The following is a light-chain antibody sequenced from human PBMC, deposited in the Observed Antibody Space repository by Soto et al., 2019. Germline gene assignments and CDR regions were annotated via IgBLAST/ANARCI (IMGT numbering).Light chain of an antibody. J-gene: IGKJ1*01. Sequence: EIVLTQSPGTLSLSPGERATLSCRASQSVSSSYLAWYQQKPGQAPRLLIYGASSRATGIPDRFSGSGSGTDFTLTISILEPEDFAVYYCQKYGGSPAWTFGQGTKVEIK. CDR1: QSVSSSY. V-gene: IGKV3-20*01. CDR2: GAS. CDR3: QKYGGSPAWT.